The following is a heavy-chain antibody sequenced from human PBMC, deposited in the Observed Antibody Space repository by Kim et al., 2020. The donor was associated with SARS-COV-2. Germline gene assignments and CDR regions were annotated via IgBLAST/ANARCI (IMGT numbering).Heavy chain of an antibody. Sequence: SETLSLTCTASGGSISSSSHYWGWIRQPPGKGLEWIVSIYYSAITYYNPSLRSRVTISVDTSKNQFSLKLSSVTAADTAVYYCARDGSTAMWYFDLWGRGTLVTVSS. V-gene: IGHV4-39*02. D-gene: IGHD2-2*01. CDR3: ARDGSTAMWYFDL. CDR1: GGSISSSSHY. J-gene: IGHJ2*01. CDR2: IYYSAIT.